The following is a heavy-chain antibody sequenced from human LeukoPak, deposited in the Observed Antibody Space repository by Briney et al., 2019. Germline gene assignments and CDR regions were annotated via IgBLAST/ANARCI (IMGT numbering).Heavy chain of an antibody. CDR1: GYSFTSYW. Sequence: GESPKISCKGSGYSFTSYWIGWVRQMPGKGLEWMGIIYPGDSDTRYSPSFQGQVTISADKSISTAYLQWSSLKASDTAMYYCARLPYCGGDCLDYYFDYWGQGTLVTVSS. J-gene: IGHJ4*02. V-gene: IGHV5-51*01. CDR3: ARLPYCGGDCLDYYFDY. D-gene: IGHD2-21*02. CDR2: IYPGDSDT.